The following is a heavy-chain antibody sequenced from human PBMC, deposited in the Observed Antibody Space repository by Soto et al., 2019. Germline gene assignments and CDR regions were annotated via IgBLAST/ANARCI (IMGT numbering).Heavy chain of an antibody. J-gene: IGHJ5*02. D-gene: IGHD3-22*01. V-gene: IGHV2-5*02. Sequence: QITLKESGPPLVKPTQTLTLTCTFSGFSLSTSGVGVGWIRQPPGKALEWLALIYWDDDKRYSPSLKSRLTXTXAXSXXHVVLTMTNMDPVDTATYYCAHRRSTYYYDSTFDPWGQGTLVTVSS. CDR2: IYWDDDK. CDR1: GFSLSTSGVG. CDR3: AHRRSTYYYDSTFDP.